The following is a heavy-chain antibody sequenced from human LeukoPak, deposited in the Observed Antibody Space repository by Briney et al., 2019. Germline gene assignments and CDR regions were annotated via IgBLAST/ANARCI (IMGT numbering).Heavy chain of an antibody. CDR3: ARGGGRTYYDFWSGWPNWFDP. V-gene: IGHV4-59*08. CDR1: GGSISDDH. J-gene: IGHJ5*02. D-gene: IGHD3-3*01. CDR2: IYYSGST. Sequence: SETLSLTCSVSGGSISDDHWGWIRQAPGKGLEWIGYIYYSGSTNYNPSLKSRVTISVDTSKNQFSLKLSSVTAADTAVYYCARGGGRTYYDFWSGWPNWFDPWGQGTLVTVSS.